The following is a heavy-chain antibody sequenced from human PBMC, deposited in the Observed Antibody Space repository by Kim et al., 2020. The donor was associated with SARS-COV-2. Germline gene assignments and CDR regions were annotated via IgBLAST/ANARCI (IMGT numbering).Heavy chain of an antibody. Sequence: GGSLRLSCSASGFTFSSYAMHWVRQAPGKGLEYVSAITSNGGSTSYANSVKGRFTISRDNSMNTLYLQMGSLRPEDTAVYYCVKGGIAAAAALDYWGQGNLVTVSS. CDR1: GFTFSSYA. D-gene: IGHD6-13*01. V-gene: IGHV3-64D*09. CDR3: VKGGIAAAAALDY. J-gene: IGHJ4*02. CDR2: ITSNGGST.